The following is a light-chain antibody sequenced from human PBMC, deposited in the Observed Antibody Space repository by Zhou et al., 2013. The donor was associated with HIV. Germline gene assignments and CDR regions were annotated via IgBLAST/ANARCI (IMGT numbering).Light chain of an antibody. CDR1: QDISSA. J-gene: IGKJ3*01. CDR3: EQYNSYPFT. Sequence: AIQLTQSPSSLSASVGDSVTITCRASQDISSALAWYQQKPGKAPKLLIYAASSLQSGVPSRFSGSGSGTEFTLTISSLQPDDFATYYCEQYNSYPFTFGPGTKVDIK. CDR2: AAS. V-gene: IGKV1-13*02.